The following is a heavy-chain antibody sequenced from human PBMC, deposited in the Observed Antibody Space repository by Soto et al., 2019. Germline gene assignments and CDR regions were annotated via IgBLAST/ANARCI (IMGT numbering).Heavy chain of an antibody. CDR2: ISGSGGST. D-gene: IGHD2-2*01. V-gene: IGHV3-23*01. Sequence: GGSLRLSCAASGFTFSSYAMSWVRQAPGKGLEWVSAISGSGGSTYYADSVKGRFTVSRDNSKNTLYLQMNSLRAEDTAVYYCAKVAQGLRYQLLCEFDYWGQGTLVTVSS. CDR1: GFTFSSYA. CDR3: AKVAQGLRYQLLCEFDY. J-gene: IGHJ4*02.